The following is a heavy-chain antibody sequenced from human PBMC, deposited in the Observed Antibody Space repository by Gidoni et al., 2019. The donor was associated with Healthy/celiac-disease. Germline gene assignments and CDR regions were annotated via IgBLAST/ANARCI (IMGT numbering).Heavy chain of an antibody. D-gene: IGHD6-19*01. CDR1: GFPFSSYA. J-gene: IGHJ4*02. Sequence: EVQLLESGGGLVQPGGSLRLSCAAPGFPFSSYAMSWVRQAPGKGLGWVSAISGSGGSTYYADSVKGRFTISRDNSKNTLYLQMNSLRAEDTAVYYCAKPKGAVAGFDYWGQGTLVTVSS. V-gene: IGHV3-23*01. CDR2: ISGSGGST. CDR3: AKPKGAVAGFDY.